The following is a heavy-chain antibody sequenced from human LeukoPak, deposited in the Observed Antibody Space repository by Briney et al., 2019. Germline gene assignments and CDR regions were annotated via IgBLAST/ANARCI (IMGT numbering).Heavy chain of an antibody. CDR1: GYSISSGYY. J-gene: IGHJ5*02. D-gene: IGHD1-1*01. CDR3: ARRGNWNEVPPRNWFDP. CDR2: INHSGST. Sequence: ASETLSLTCTVSGYSISSGYYWGWIRQPPGKGLEWIGEINHSGSTNCNPSLKSRVTISVDTSNNQFSLKLSSVTAADTAVYYCARRGNWNEVPPRNWFDPWGQGTLVTVSS. V-gene: IGHV4-38-2*02.